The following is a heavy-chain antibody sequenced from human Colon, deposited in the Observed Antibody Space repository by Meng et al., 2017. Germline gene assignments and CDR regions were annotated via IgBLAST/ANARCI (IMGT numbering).Heavy chain of an antibody. D-gene: IGHD6-19*01. CDR3: ARDQALANSYLAS. J-gene: IGHJ4*02. CDR2: IWSDGSEK. CDR1: GFTFGDYG. V-gene: IGHV3-33*04. Sequence: GESLKISCAASGFTFGDYGMHWVRQAPGKGLEWVANIWSDGSEKYHAASVKGRFTISRDNSKNTLFLQMNNLRADDTAIYFCARDQALANSYLASWGQGTLVPVSS.